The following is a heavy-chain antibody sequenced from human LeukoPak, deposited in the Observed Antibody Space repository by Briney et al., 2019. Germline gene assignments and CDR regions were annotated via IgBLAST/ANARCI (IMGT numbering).Heavy chain of an antibody. CDR3: ARACRDGHNCPGRYYFDY. D-gene: IGHD5-24*01. CDR2: IIPIFGTA. Sequence: SVKVSCKASGGTFSSYAISWVRQAPGQGLEWMGRIIPIFGTANYAQKFQGRVTITTDESTSTAYMELSSLRSEDTAVYYCARACRDGHNCPGRYYFDYWGQGTLVTVSS. J-gene: IGHJ4*02. V-gene: IGHV1-69*05. CDR1: GGTFSSYA.